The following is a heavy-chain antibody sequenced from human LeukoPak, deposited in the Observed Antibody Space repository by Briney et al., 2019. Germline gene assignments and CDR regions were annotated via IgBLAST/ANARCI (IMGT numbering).Heavy chain of an antibody. J-gene: IGHJ4*02. V-gene: IGHV3-23*04. Sequence: GGSLRLSCAASGFTFSSNWMHWVRLAPGKGLEWVSAVSGSGVTNYGSGVTYYADSVKGRFTISRDNSRNTLLLQMNSLRAEDTAVYYCASHLTSVTTGIDYWGQGTQVTVSS. CDR2: VSGSGVTNYGSGVT. D-gene: IGHD4-17*01. CDR3: ASHLTSVTTGIDY. CDR1: GFTFSSNW.